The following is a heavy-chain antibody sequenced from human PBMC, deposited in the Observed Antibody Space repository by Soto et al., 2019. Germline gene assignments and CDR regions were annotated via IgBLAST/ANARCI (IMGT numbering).Heavy chain of an antibody. V-gene: IGHV1-46*03. D-gene: IGHD6-19*01. CDR2: INPSGGST. J-gene: IGHJ4*02. Sequence: AASVKVSCKASGYTFTSYYMHWVRQAPGQGLEWMGIINPSGGSTSYAQKFQGRVTMTRDTSTSTVYMELSSLRSEDTAVYYRASRSGWYSGVEYYFDYWGQGTLVTVSS. CDR3: ASRSGWYSGVEYYFDY. CDR1: GYTFTSYY.